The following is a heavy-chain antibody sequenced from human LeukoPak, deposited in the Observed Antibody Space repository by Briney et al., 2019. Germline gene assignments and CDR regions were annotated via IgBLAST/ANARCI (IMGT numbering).Heavy chain of an antibody. CDR3: TRGSIAYYYMDV. Sequence: PSETLSLTCTVSGGSISSGSYYWTWFRQPAGKGLEWIGRIYTSGSTYYNPSLKSRVTISVDTSKNQFSLKLSSVTAADTAVYYCTRGSIAYYYMDVWGKGTTVTISS. D-gene: IGHD3-22*01. CDR2: IYTSGST. V-gene: IGHV4-61*02. J-gene: IGHJ6*03. CDR1: GGSISSGSYY.